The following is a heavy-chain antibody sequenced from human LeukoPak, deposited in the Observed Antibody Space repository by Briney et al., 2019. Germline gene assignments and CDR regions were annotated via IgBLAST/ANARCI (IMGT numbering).Heavy chain of an antibody. CDR2: INPNSGGT. CDR3: ARVHDYGDYEDY. D-gene: IGHD4-17*01. Sequence: ASVKVSCKASGYTFTGYYMHWVRQAPGQGLEWMGWINPNSGGTNYAQKFQGRVTMTRDTSISTAYMELSRLRSDDTAVYYCARVHDYGDYEDYWGQGTLVTVSS. V-gene: IGHV1-2*02. CDR1: GYTFTGYY. J-gene: IGHJ4*02.